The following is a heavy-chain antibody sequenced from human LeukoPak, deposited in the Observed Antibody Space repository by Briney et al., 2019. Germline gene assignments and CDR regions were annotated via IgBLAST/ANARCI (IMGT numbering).Heavy chain of an antibody. CDR3: ASMGLGDDILTGYTDY. J-gene: IGHJ4*02. D-gene: IGHD3-9*01. Sequence: GGSLRLSCAASGFTASSNYMSWVRQAPGKGLEWVSVIYSGGSTYYADSVKGRFTISRDNSKNTLYLQMNSLRAEDTAVYYCASMGLGDDILTGYTDYWGQGTLVTVSS. CDR1: GFTASSNY. CDR2: IYSGGST. V-gene: IGHV3-66*01.